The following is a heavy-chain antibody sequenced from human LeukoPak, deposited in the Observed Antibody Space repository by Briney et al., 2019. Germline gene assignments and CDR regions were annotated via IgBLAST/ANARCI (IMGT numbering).Heavy chain of an antibody. CDR2: IYYSGSA. Sequence: SETLSLTCTVSGGSISSYYWSWIRQPPGKGLEWIGYIYYSGSANYNPSLKSRVTISLDTSKNQFSLKLSSVTAADTAVYYCAGHHPRNTVDFWGQGTLVTVSS. J-gene: IGHJ4*02. V-gene: IGHV4-59*08. CDR3: AGHHPRNTVDF. CDR1: GGSISSYY. D-gene: IGHD2/OR15-2a*01.